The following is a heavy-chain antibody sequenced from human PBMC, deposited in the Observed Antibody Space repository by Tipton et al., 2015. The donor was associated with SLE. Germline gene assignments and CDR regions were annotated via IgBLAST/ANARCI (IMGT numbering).Heavy chain of an antibody. V-gene: IGHV4-4*07. J-gene: IGHJ4*02. CDR2: VYSSGST. CDR1: GGSISGYY. Sequence: TLSLTCTVSGGSISGYYWSWIRQPAGKGLEWIGRVYSSGSTIYNPSIKSRITLSLDTSKNRFYLRVNSVTAADTAVYYCARGGGSYYDYWGQGTLVTVFS. CDR3: ARGGGSYYDY. D-gene: IGHD1-26*01.